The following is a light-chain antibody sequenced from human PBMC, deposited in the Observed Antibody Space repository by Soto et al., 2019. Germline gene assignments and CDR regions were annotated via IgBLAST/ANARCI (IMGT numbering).Light chain of an antibody. CDR1: RDIADS. CDR2: DAS. Sequence: DTQMTQSPSSLSASVGDTVTITCQASRDIADSLNWYQQRAGQAPKLLIYDASNLQSGGPARFSGSGTGTSFILTINSLQPEDFATYYCQQYDDPFTFGGGTKVEIK. V-gene: IGKV1-33*01. CDR3: QQYDDPFT. J-gene: IGKJ4*01.